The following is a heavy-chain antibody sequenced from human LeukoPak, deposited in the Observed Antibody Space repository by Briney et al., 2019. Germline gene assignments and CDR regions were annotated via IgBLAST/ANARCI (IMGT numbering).Heavy chain of an antibody. V-gene: IGHV4-39*01. Sequence: PSETLSLTCSVSGGSISGSNYYWAWIRQPPGKGLEWIGNIHYSGSDYYKPSLKGRVTISVDTSKNQFSLKLSSVTAADTAVYYCARGRRIFGVVRYGWFDPWGQGTLVTVSS. CDR1: GGSISGSNYY. CDR2: IHYSGSD. J-gene: IGHJ5*02. CDR3: ARGRRIFGVVRYGWFDP. D-gene: IGHD3-3*01.